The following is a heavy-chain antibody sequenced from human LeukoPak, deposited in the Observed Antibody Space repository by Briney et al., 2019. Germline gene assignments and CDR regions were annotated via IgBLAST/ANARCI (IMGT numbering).Heavy chain of an antibody. J-gene: IGHJ4*02. V-gene: IGHV3-15*01. Sequence: GGSLRLSCAASGFSVTNAWIYWVRQAPGKGLECVGRIKSKSDGGTAKYGPATDYAAPVRGRFTVSRDDSKSLVYLEMNSLKVEDTAMYYCGTDPSVEGLLWGQGTLVTVSS. CDR2: IKSKSDGGTAKYGPAT. CDR1: GFSVTNAW. D-gene: IGHD6-19*01. CDR3: GTDPSVEGLL.